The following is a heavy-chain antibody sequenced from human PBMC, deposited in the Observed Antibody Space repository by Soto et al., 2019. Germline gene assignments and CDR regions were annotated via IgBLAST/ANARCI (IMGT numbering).Heavy chain of an antibody. CDR2: ISYDGSKT. CDR3: ARDRYFDSYSFGY. CDR1: GFTFTAFA. D-gene: IGHD3-9*01. V-gene: IGHV3-30-3*01. Sequence: QVQLVESGGGVVQPGRSLRLSCAASGFTFTAFAMHWVRQAPGKGLEWVGIISYDGSKTHYADSVKGRLTISRDTSKNTVYLQMNSLRPEDTAVYYCARDRYFDSYSFGYWGQGTLVTVSS. J-gene: IGHJ4*02.